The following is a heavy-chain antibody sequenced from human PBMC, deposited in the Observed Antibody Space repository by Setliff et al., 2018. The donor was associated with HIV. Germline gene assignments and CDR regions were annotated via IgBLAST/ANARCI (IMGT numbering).Heavy chain of an antibody. Sequence: SETLSLTCAVYGGSFNDYYWTWIRQPPGKGLEWIGEIDHSGNIKYNASLKSRVTISKDTSKNQISLKLRSVTAADTAVYYCARGLNYYGPGSYLPLGYWGQGTLVTVSS. CDR2: IDHSGNI. V-gene: IGHV4-34*01. CDR1: GGSFNDYY. J-gene: IGHJ4*02. CDR3: ARGLNYYGPGSYLPLGY. D-gene: IGHD3-10*01.